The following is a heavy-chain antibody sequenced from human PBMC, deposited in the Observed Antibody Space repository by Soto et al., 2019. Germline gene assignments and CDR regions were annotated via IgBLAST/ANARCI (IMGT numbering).Heavy chain of an antibody. Sequence: GSLRLSCAASGFTFSSFAMSWVRQAPGKGLEWVSLISGSGGVTYYADSVKGRFTISRDNSKNTLYLQMNSLRAEDTAVYHCAKPHLINGWPYFDYWGQGILVTVSS. V-gene: IGHV3-23*01. D-gene: IGHD6-19*01. CDR3: AKPHLINGWPYFDY. CDR1: GFTFSSFA. CDR2: ISGSGGVT. J-gene: IGHJ4*02.